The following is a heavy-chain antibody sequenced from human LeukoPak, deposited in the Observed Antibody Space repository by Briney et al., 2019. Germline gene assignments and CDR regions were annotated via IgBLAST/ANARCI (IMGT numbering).Heavy chain of an antibody. Sequence: PSETLSLTCAVYGGSFSGYYWSWIRQPPGKGLEWIGEINRSGSTNYNPSLKSRVTISVDTSKNQFSLKLSSVTAADTAVYYCARRGYFDWLLTLQNWFDPWGQGTLVTVSS. CDR1: GGSFSGYY. D-gene: IGHD3-9*01. V-gene: IGHV4-34*01. CDR3: ARRGYFDWLLTLQNWFDP. CDR2: INRSGST. J-gene: IGHJ5*02.